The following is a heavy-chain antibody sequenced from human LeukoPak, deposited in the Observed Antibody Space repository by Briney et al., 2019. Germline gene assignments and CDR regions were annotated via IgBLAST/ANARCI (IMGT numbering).Heavy chain of an antibody. Sequence: PSVNLSCNASGYTFTGYYMHWVRQPPAPGLEWMGCINPNNGGTNYAQKFQGRVTMTRYTSISTAYMDLSRLRSDDTAVYYCAGDRLRGYSGYDFDYWGQGTLVTVSS. CDR3: AGDRLRGYSGYDFDY. CDR1: GYTFTGYY. D-gene: IGHD5-12*01. J-gene: IGHJ4*02. CDR2: INPNNGGT. V-gene: IGHV1-2*02.